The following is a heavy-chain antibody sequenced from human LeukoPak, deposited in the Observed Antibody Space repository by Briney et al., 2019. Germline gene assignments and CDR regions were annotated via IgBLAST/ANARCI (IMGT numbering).Heavy chain of an antibody. V-gene: IGHV3-33*01. J-gene: IGHJ3*02. CDR1: GFTFSTYG. D-gene: IGHD5-24*01. CDR2: IWYDGSNE. CDR3: ARDRRRDGYKLYVFDI. Sequence: QPGGSLRLFRAASGFTFSTYGMHWVRQGPGKGLEWVAVIWYDGSNEYYVDSVKGRFTISRDNSKNTLYLQMNSLRAEDTAVYYCARDRRRDGYKLYVFDITGQGTMVTVSS.